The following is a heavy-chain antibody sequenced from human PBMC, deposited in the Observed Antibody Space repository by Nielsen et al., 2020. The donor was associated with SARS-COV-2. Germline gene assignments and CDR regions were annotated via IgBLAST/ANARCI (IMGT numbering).Heavy chain of an antibody. CDR3: AKLHSEDV. D-gene: IGHD1-26*01. J-gene: IGHJ6*02. Sequence: SLKISCAASGFTFDDYAMHWVRQAPGKGLEWVSGISWNSGSIGYADSVKGRFTISRDNSKNTLYLQMNSLRAEDTAVYYCAKLHSEDVWGQGTTVTVSS. CDR2: ISWNSGSI. CDR1: GFTFDDYA. V-gene: IGHV3-9*01.